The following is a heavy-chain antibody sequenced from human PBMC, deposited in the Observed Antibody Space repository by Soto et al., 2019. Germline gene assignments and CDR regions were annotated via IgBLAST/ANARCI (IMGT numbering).Heavy chain of an antibody. CDR2: ISASGTQT. J-gene: IGHJ6*03. V-gene: IGHV3-23*01. Sequence: EVQLLDSAGGLGQSGGSLRLSCAASGFSFYTYAMTWVRQAPGKGLEWVSSISASGTQTYYADSVKGRFTISRDNSRNTVYLQMNSLRVEDTAVYYCTKGGGSGYFAYHYIDVWGKGTTVTVSS. CDR3: TKGGGSGYFAYHYIDV. D-gene: IGHD3-3*01. CDR1: GFSFYTYA.